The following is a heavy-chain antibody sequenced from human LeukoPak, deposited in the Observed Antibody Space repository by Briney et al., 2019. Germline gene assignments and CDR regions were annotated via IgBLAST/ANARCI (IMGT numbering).Heavy chain of an antibody. V-gene: IGHV3-30-3*01. D-gene: IGHD1-26*01. CDR3: ARDPAKILGKGYFDF. Sequence: GRSLRLSCAASGFTFSSYPMHWVRQAPGKGLEWVAVISYHGTNQYYADSVKGRFTISRDTSKNTLYLQMNSLRVEDTAVYYCARDPAKILGKGYFDFWGQGTLVTVSS. CDR1: GFTFSSYP. CDR2: ISYHGTNQ. J-gene: IGHJ4*02.